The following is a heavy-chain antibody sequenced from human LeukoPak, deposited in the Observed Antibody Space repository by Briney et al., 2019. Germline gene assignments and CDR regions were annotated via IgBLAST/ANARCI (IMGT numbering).Heavy chain of an antibody. D-gene: IGHD4-17*01. CDR2: IIPILGIA. CDR1: GGTFSSYA. J-gene: IGHJ4*02. V-gene: IGHV1-69*04. CDR3: ARPVYDYGDYELGY. Sequence: SVKVSCKASGGTFSSYAISWVRQAPGQGLEWMGRIIPILGIANYAQKFQGRVTITRDTSASTAYMELSSLRSEDTAVYYCARPVYDYGDYELGYWGQGTLVTVSS.